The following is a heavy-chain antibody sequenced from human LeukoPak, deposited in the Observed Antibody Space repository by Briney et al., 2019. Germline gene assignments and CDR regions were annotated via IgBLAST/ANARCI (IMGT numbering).Heavy chain of an antibody. V-gene: IGHV3-23*01. J-gene: IGHJ4*02. Sequence: GGSLRLSCAASGFTFSSCEMNWVRQAPGKGLEWVSGIGGSGIRTYYADSVKGRFTISRDNSKNTLYLQMNSLKDEDTAVYYCAKDSHWILFDDWGQGTLVTVSS. D-gene: IGHD2-2*03. CDR1: GFTFSSCE. CDR3: AKDSHWILFDD. CDR2: IGGSGIRT.